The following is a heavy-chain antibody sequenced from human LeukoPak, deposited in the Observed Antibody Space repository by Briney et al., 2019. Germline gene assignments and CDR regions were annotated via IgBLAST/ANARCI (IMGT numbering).Heavy chain of an antibody. D-gene: IGHD4-11*01. CDR2: ISSSGSTI. Sequence: GGSLRLSCAASGFTFSSYEMNWVRQAPGKGLEWVSYISSSGSTIYYADSVKGRFTISRDNAKNSLYLQMNSLRAEDTAVYYCARVRSNLGGFDYWGQGTLVTVSS. CDR1: GFTFSSYE. V-gene: IGHV3-48*03. J-gene: IGHJ4*02. CDR3: ARVRSNLGGFDY.